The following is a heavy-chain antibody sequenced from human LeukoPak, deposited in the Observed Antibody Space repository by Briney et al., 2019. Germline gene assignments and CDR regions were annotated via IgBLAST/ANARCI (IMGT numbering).Heavy chain of an antibody. V-gene: IGHV3-20*04. J-gene: IGHJ4*02. D-gene: IGHD3-22*01. CDR1: GFTFDDYG. Sequence: GGSLRLSCAASGFTFDDYGMSWVRQAPGKGLEWVSGINWNGDSTGYAGSVKGRVTISRDNAKNSLYMQMSSLRAEDTALYYCARRSTYYDSSGYQGYYFDYWGQGTLVTVSS. CDR2: INWNGDST. CDR3: ARRSTYYDSSGYQGYYFDY.